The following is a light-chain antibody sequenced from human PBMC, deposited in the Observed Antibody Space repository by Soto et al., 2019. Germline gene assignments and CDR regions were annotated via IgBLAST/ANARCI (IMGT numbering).Light chain of an antibody. Sequence: DIQMTQSPSSLSASVGDRVTITCRASQSISTYLNWYQQKVGKAPKLLIYAASSLQRGVPSRFSGSVSGTDFALTISSLQPEDFATYYCQRSFTTPRTLGQRTKLEI. CDR2: AAS. CDR1: QSISTY. V-gene: IGKV1-39*01. J-gene: IGKJ2*02. CDR3: QRSFTTPRT.